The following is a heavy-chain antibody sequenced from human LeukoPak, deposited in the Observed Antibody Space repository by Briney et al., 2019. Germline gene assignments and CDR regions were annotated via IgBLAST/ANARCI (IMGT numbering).Heavy chain of an antibody. CDR3: ARDGAVTVTYDAFDI. Sequence: ASVKVTCKASGYTFTSYGISWVRQAPGQGLEWMGWISAYNGNTNYAQKLQGRVTMTTDTSTSTAYMELRSLRSDDTAVYYCARDGAVTVTYDAFDIWGQGKMVTVSS. CDR2: ISAYNGNT. D-gene: IGHD2/OR15-2a*01. CDR1: GYTFTSYG. V-gene: IGHV1-18*01. J-gene: IGHJ3*02.